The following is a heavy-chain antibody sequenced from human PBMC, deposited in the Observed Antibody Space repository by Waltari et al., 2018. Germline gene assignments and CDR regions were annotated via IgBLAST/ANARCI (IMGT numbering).Heavy chain of an antibody. D-gene: IGHD6-25*01. V-gene: IGHV4-34*01. CDR2: INHSGGT. CDR1: GGSFSGXY. CDR3: ARGAAXTALAXTRYNYYYGLDX. J-gene: IGHJ6*02. Sequence: QLQQWGXGLXXPSEXLSLTCXVYGGSFSGXYWTWIRQTPGKGLGWIGEINHSGGTNYNXSFKSXATISVDTAKXQFSLKLRSVTAADTAVXFCARGAAXTALAXTRYNYYYGLDXWGRGTTVTVS.